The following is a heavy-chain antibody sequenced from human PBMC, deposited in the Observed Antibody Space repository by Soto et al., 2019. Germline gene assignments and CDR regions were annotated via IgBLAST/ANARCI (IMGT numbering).Heavy chain of an antibody. CDR3: ARGGGKGFWSGYYSYYYGMDV. J-gene: IGHJ6*02. CDR1: GYTFASYG. D-gene: IGHD3-3*01. CDR2: ISGYTGDT. Sequence: ASVKVSCKASGYTFASYGISWVRQAPGQGLEWVGWISGYTGDTHYAQKVQDRVSLTTDTSTNTAYMELRSLRSDETAMYYCARGGGKGFWSGYYSYYYGMDVWGQGTKVTVSS. V-gene: IGHV1-18*01.